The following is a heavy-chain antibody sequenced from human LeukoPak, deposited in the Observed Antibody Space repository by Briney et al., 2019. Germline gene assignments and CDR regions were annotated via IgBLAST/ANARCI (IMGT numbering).Heavy chain of an antibody. J-gene: IGHJ3*02. Sequence: GGSLRLSCAASGFTFGDYPMHWVRQAPGEGLEWVSGISWNSGSIGYADSVKGRFTISRDNAKNSLYLQMNSLRAEDTALYYCAKDQTMEPGAFDIWGQGTMVTVSS. CDR2: ISWNSGSI. CDR1: GFTFGDYP. D-gene: IGHD1-1*01. V-gene: IGHV3-9*01. CDR3: AKDQTMEPGAFDI.